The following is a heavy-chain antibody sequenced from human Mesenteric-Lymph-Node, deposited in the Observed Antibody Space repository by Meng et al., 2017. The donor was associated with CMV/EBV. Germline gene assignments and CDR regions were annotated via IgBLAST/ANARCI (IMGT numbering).Heavy chain of an antibody. V-gene: IGHV3-30*02. CDR3: ARDPRDYYYYYGMDV. J-gene: IGHJ6*02. CDR1: GFTFSSYG. Sequence: GESLKISCAASGFTFSSYGMHWVRQAPGKGLEWVAFIRYDGSNKYYADSVKGRFTISRDNSKNTLYLQMNSLRAEDTAVYYCARDPRDYYYYYGMDVWGQGTTVTVSS. CDR2: IRYDGSNK.